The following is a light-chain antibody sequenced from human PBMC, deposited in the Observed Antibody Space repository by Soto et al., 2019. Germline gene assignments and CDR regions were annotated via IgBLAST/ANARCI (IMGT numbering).Light chain of an antibody. V-gene: IGLV2-23*01. Sequence: QSALTQPASVSDSPGQSITISCTGTSSDVGSDDLVSWYQQHPGKAPKLIIYEGTKRPSGVSNRFSGSKSGNTASLTISGLQAEDEADYYCCSYAGTFYVFGTGTKLTVL. CDR1: SSDVGSDDL. J-gene: IGLJ1*01. CDR2: EGT. CDR3: CSYAGTFYV.